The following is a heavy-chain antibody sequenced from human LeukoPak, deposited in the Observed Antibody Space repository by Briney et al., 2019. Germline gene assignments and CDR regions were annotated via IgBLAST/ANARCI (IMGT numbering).Heavy chain of an antibody. CDR2: ISSSGSTI. CDR3: ARDMYSSSWYRWFDP. D-gene: IGHD6-13*01. V-gene: IGHV3-48*03. Sequence: QPGGSLRLSCAASGFTFSSYEMNWVRQAPGKGLEWVSYISSSGSTIYYADSVKGRLTISRDNAKNSLYLQMNSLRAEDTAVYYCARDMYSSSWYRWFDPWGQGTLVTVSS. CDR1: GFTFSSYE. J-gene: IGHJ5*02.